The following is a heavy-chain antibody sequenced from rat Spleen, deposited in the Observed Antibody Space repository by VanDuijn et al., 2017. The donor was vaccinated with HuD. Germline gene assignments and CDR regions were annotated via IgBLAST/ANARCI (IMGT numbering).Heavy chain of an antibody. D-gene: IGHD3-1*01. CDR2: IGSNGGT. CDR3: VAAPFTY. CDR1: GLSLISNT. J-gene: IGHJ3*01. V-gene: IGHV2-47*01. Sequence: QVQLKESGPGLVQPSQTLSLTCTVSGLSLISNTVSWIRQPPGKGLEWMGVIGSNGGTDYNSASKSRLSISRDTSKNQVFLKMNNLQTEDTAMYFCVAAPFTYWGQGTLVTVSS.